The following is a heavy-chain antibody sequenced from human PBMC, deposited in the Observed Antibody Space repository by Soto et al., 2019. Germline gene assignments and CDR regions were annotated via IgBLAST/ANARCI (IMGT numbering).Heavy chain of an antibody. J-gene: IGHJ4*02. Sequence: QVQLVESGGGVVQPGRSLRLSCAASGFTFSSYGMHWVRQAPGKGLEWVAVIWYDGSNKYYADSVKGRFTISRDNSKNTLYLQMNSLRAEDTAVYYCAKDGVVVVITTGYFDYWGQGTLVTVSS. V-gene: IGHV3-33*06. D-gene: IGHD3-22*01. CDR2: IWYDGSNK. CDR3: AKDGVVVVITTGYFDY. CDR1: GFTFSSYG.